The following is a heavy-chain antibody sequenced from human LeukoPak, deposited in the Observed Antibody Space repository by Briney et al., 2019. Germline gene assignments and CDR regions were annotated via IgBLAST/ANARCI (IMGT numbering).Heavy chain of an antibody. CDR3: AGSWGGSQRNRFDP. Sequence: GGSLRLSCAASGFTFSSYAMSWVRQAPGKGLEWVSAISGSGGSTYYADSVKGRFTISIDNSKNTLYLQMNSLRAEDTAVYYCAGSWGGSQRNRFDPWGQGTLVTVSS. D-gene: IGHD3-16*01. J-gene: IGHJ5*02. V-gene: IGHV3-23*01. CDR2: ISGSGGST. CDR1: GFTFSSYA.